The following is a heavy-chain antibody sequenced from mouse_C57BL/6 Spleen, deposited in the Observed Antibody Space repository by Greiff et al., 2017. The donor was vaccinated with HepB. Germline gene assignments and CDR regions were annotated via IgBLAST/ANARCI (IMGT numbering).Heavy chain of an antibody. J-gene: IGHJ4*01. V-gene: IGHV3-8*01. D-gene: IGHD3-2*02. Sequence: EVQLQQSGPGLAKPSQTLSLTCSVTGYSITSDYWNWIRKFPGNKLEYMGYISYSGSTYYNPSLKSRISITRDTSKNQYYLQLNSVTTEDTATYYCARSGRDSSGYVGAMDYWGQGTSVTASS. CDR3: ARSGRDSSGYVGAMDY. CDR2: ISYSGST. CDR1: GYSITSDY.